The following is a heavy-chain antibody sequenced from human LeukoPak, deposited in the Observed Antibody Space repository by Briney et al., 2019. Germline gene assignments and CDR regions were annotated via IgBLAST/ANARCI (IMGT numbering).Heavy chain of an antibody. D-gene: IGHD2-15*01. V-gene: IGHV3-23*01. Sequence: TGGSLRLSCAASRFTFSTYAMSWVRQAPGKGLERLSTISDSGGSTYYADSVKGRFTISRDNSKNTLYLQMNSLRAEDTTVYYCAKSHSVAQRGYFDYWGQGTLVTVSS. CDR1: RFTFSTYA. CDR3: AKSHSVAQRGYFDY. J-gene: IGHJ4*02. CDR2: ISDSGGST.